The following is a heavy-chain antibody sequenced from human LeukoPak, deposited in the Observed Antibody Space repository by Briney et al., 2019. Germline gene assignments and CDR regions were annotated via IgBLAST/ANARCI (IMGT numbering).Heavy chain of an antibody. CDR1: GGSISSYY. D-gene: IGHD6-13*01. CDR3: TRSEYSSSWALFDY. V-gene: IGHV4-59*01. CDR2: IYYSGST. J-gene: IGHJ4*02. Sequence: SETLSLTCTVSGGSISSYYWSWIRQPPGKGLEWIGYIYYSGSTNYNPSLKSRVTISVDTSKNQSSLKLSSVTAADTAVYYCTRSEYSSSWALFDYWGQGTLVTVSS.